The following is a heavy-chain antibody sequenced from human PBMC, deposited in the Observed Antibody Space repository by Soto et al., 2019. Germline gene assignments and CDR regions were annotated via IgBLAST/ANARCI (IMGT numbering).Heavy chain of an antibody. J-gene: IGHJ4*02. Sequence: SETLSLTCTVSGGSISSSSYYWGWIRQPPGKGLERIGIIYYSGSTYYNPSLKSRVTISVDTSKNQFSLKLSSVTAADTAVYYCANGFSDGYNPPTDYWGQGTLVTVSS. CDR3: ANGFSDGYNPPTDY. V-gene: IGHV4-39*01. D-gene: IGHD5-12*01. CDR1: GGSISSSSYY. CDR2: IYYSGST.